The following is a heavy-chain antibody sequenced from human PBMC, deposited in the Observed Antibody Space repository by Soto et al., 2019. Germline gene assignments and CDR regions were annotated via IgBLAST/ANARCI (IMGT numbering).Heavy chain of an antibody. CDR3: ARGEVGYCSGGSCSYYGMDV. J-gene: IGHJ6*02. Sequence: LRLSCAASGFTFSSYWMSWVRQAPGKGLEWVANIKQDGSEKYYVDSVKGRFTISRDNAKNSLYLQMNSLRAEDTAVYYCARGEVGYCSGGSCSYYGMDVWGQGTTVTVSS. CDR2: IKQDGSEK. V-gene: IGHV3-7*01. D-gene: IGHD2-15*01. CDR1: GFTFSSYW.